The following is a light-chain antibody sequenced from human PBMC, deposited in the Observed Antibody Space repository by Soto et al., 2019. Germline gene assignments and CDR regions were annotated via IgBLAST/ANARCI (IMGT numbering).Light chain of an antibody. CDR3: CSYAGSSTYV. Sequence: QSALTQPASVSGSPGQSITISCTGTSSDVGGYTLVSWYQQHPGKVPKLIIYETTRRPSGISDRFSGSKSGNTASLTISGLQAEDEADYYCCSYAGSSTYVFGSGTKVTVL. CDR2: ETT. CDR1: SSDVGGYTL. V-gene: IGLV2-23*01. J-gene: IGLJ1*01.